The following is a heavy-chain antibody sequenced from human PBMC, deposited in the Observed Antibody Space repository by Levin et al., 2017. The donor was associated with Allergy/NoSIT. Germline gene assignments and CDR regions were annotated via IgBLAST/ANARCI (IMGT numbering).Heavy chain of an antibody. CDR1: GGYISPYY. D-gene: IGHD3-3*02. J-gene: IGHJ4*02. Sequence: SQTLSLSCTVSGGYISPYYWNWVRQSPEKGLEWIGYIYYSGTTHFNPSFESRVTMSVDTSKNQFSLSLRSVTAADTAIYYCARGSDIHSWRFAYWGQGSLVTVSS. CDR3: ARGSDIHSWRFAY. CDR2: IYYSGTT. V-gene: IGHV4-59*01.